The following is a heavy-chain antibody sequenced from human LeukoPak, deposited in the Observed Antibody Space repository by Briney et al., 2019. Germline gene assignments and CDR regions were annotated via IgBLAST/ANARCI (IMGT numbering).Heavy chain of an antibody. D-gene: IGHD3-3*01. CDR1: GGSSSGYY. CDR2: INHSGST. V-gene: IGHV4-34*01. CDR3: ARPELRYYDFWSGYSFDY. Sequence: SETLSLTCAVYGGSSSGYYWSWIRQPPGKGLEWIGEINHSGSTNYNPSLKSRVTISVDTSKNQFSLKLSSVTAADTAVYYCARPELRYYDFWSGYSFDYWGQGTLVTVSS. J-gene: IGHJ4*02.